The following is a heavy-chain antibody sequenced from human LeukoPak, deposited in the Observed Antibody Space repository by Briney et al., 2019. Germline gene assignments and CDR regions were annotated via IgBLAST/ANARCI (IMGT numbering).Heavy chain of an antibody. CDR3: ASHYYDSSGYYYGFDY. D-gene: IGHD3-22*01. CDR2: ISPNFGTA. CDR1: GGIFSSYA. V-gene: IGHV1-69*13. Sequence: SVKVSCKACGGIFSSYAISGVRQAAGQGLVCMGGISPNFGTANYAQKFQGRVTITADESTSTAYMELSSLRSEDTAVYYCASHYYDSSGYYYGFDYWGQGTLVTVSS. J-gene: IGHJ4*02.